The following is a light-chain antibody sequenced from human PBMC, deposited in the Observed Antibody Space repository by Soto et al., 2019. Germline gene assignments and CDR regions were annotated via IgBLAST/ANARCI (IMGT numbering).Light chain of an antibody. CDR3: QSYDSSLSGYV. J-gene: IGLJ1*01. Sequence: QSVLTQPPPVSGAPGQRVTISCTGSSSNIGAGYDVHWYQQLPGTAPKVLIYGNSNRPSGVPDRFSGSKSGTSASLAITGLQAEDEADYYCQSYDSSLSGYVFGTGTKLTVL. CDR1: SSNIGAGYD. CDR2: GNS. V-gene: IGLV1-40*01.